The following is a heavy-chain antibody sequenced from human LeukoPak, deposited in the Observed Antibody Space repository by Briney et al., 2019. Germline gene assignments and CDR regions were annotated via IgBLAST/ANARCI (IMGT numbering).Heavy chain of an antibody. Sequence: KPSETLSLTCAVYGGSFSGYYWSWIRQPPGKGLEWIGEINRSGSTNYNPSLKSRVTISVDTSKNQFSLKLSSVTAADTAVYYCARAPYYDFWSGYSSPFDYWGQGTLVTVSS. J-gene: IGHJ4*02. CDR2: INRSGST. CDR3: ARAPYYDFWSGYSSPFDY. V-gene: IGHV4-34*01. D-gene: IGHD3-3*01. CDR1: GGSFSGYY.